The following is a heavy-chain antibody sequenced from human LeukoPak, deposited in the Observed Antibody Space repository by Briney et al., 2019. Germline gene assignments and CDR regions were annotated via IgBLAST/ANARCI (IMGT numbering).Heavy chain of an antibody. V-gene: IGHV4-34*01. Sequence: SETLSLTCAVYGGSFSGYYWSWIRQPPGKGLEWIGSIYYSGSTYYNPSLKSRVTISVDTSKNQFSLKLSSVTAADTAVYYCARSGGVIQFADYWGQGTLVTVSS. J-gene: IGHJ4*02. D-gene: IGHD3-10*01. CDR3: ARSGGVIQFADY. CDR2: IYYSGST. CDR1: GGSFSGYY.